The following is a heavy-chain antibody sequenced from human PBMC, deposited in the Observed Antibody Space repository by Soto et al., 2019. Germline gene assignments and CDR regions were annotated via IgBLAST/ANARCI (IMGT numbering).Heavy chain of an antibody. V-gene: IGHV1-2*04. CDR3: ARGDMTTVTTALDY. CDR2: INPNTGGT. D-gene: IGHD4-17*01. CDR1: GYPFNGYY. J-gene: IGHJ4*02. Sequence: QVQLVQSGAEVKEPGASVKVSCKTSGYPFNGYYVHWVRQAPGQGLEWMGWINPNTGGTKYSRKFQGWVTMTTDTSINTSHVELRSLKSDDTAVYYCARGDMTTVTTALDYWGQGTLVTVSS.